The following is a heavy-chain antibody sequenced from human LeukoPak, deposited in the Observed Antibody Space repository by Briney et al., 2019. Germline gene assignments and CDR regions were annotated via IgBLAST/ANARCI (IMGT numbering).Heavy chain of an antibody. CDR3: ARAKPYLSDTLTGYLNWFDP. Sequence: SETLSLTCAVYGGSFSGYYWSWIRQPPGKGLEWIGEINHSGSTNYNPSLKSRVTISVDTSKNQFSLKLSSVTAADTAVYYCARAKPYLSDTLTGYLNWFDPWGQGTLVTVSS. V-gene: IGHV4-34*01. J-gene: IGHJ5*02. CDR1: GGSFSGYY. D-gene: IGHD3-9*01. CDR2: INHSGST.